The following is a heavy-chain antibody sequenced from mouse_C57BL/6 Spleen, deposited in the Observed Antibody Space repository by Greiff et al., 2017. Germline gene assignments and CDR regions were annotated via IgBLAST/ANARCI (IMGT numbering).Heavy chain of an antibody. V-gene: IGHV5-6*02. CDR2: ISSGGSYT. Sequence: VKLMEPGGDLVKPGGSLKLSCAASGFTFSSYGMSWVRQTPDKRLAWVATISSGGSYTYYPDGVKGRFTISRDNAKNTLYLQMSSLKSEDTAMYYYARVDSSGLYYAMDYWGQGTSVTVSS. J-gene: IGHJ4*01. D-gene: IGHD3-2*02. CDR1: GFTFSSYG. CDR3: ARVDSSGLYYAMDY.